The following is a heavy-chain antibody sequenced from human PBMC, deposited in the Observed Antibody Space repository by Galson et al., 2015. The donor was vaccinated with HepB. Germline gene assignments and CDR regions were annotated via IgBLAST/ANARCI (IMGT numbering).Heavy chain of an antibody. CDR1: GGTFSSYA. CDR2: IIPIFGTA. D-gene: IGHD3-22*01. V-gene: IGHV1-69*06. Sequence: SVKVSCKASGGTFSSYAISWVRQAPGQGLEWMGGIIPIFGTANYAQKFQGRVTITADKSTSTAYMGLSSLRSEDTAVYYCARLSGPPYDSSGYYYRDWGQGTLVAVSS. J-gene: IGHJ4*02. CDR3: ARLSGPPYDSSGYYYRD.